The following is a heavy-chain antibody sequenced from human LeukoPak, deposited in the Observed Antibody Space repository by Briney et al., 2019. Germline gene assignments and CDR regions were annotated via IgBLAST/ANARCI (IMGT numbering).Heavy chain of an antibody. CDR3: ARMGHCSSTSCYRWPYYYMDV. V-gene: IGHV1-18*01. CDR1: GYTFTNYG. J-gene: IGHJ6*03. D-gene: IGHD2-2*02. Sequence: ASVKVSCKASGYTFTNYGISWVRQAPGQGLEWMGWISAYNDNTNYAQKLQGRVTMTTDTSTSTAHMELRSLRSDDTAVYYCARMGHCSSTSCYRWPYYYMDVWGKGTTVTVSS. CDR2: ISAYNDNT.